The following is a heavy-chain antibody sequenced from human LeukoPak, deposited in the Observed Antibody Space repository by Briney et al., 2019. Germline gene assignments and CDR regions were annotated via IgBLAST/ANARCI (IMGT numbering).Heavy chain of an antibody. J-gene: IGHJ4*02. CDR3: ARAAMGSDFDY. CDR2: IYHSGST. Sequence: TLPLTCAVSGGSLSSGGYPWLWLRPPPGKSVGCIEYIYHSGSTYYLPSLESLLTISVDRSKYQFSLKLSSVTAADSAVYYCARAAMGSDFDYWGQGTLVTVSS. D-gene: IGHD3-10*01. CDR1: GGSLSSGGYP. V-gene: IGHV4-30-2*01.